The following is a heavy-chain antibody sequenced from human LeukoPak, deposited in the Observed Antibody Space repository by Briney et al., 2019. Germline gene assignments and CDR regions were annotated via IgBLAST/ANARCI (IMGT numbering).Heavy chain of an antibody. CDR2: INSDGSAT. Sequence: GGSLRLSCAASGFTFGSPWMHWVRQAPGKGLVWVSRINSDGSATAYADSVKGRFTISSDSSKNTLFLHMNTLRAEDTAIYYCAKDRTVGASYWYFDLWGRGTLVTVSS. CDR1: GFTFGSPW. V-gene: IGHV3-74*01. CDR3: AKDRTVGASYWYFDL. D-gene: IGHD1-26*01. J-gene: IGHJ2*01.